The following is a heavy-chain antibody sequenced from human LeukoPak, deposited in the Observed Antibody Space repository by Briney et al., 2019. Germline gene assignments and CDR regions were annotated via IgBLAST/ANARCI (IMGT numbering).Heavy chain of an antibody. D-gene: IGHD5-24*01. J-gene: IGHJ3*02. CDR2: IYYRGNT. V-gene: IGHV4-59*08. Sequence: SETLSHTLTVRVGSISTYYWSWIRQPPGKGGEWIGHIYYRGNTEYNLSLQSRVSIPVHTSKHQFSLKLTSVTVANTAVYYCASLARDAYTYDACDIWGQGTTVTVSS. CDR1: VGSISTYY. CDR3: ASLARDAYTYDACDI.